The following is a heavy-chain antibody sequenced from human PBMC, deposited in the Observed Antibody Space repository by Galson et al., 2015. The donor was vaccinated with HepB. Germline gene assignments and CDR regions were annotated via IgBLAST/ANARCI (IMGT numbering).Heavy chain of an antibody. Sequence: SLRLSCAASGFTFTSFLMGWVRQAPGKGLEWVSSISPGGSSTYYADSVKGRFTISRDKFKNTLFLQMSSLRVEDTAVYYCAKEKGVRGTYDYWGQGTLVTVSS. J-gene: IGHJ4*02. V-gene: IGHV3-23*01. CDR3: AKEKGVRGTYDY. CDR2: ISPGGSST. D-gene: IGHD1-14*01. CDR1: GFTFTSFL.